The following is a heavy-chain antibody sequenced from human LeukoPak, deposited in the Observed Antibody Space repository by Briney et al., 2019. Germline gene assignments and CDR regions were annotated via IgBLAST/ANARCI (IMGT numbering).Heavy chain of an antibody. D-gene: IGHD6-19*01. CDR1: GGSITNYY. J-gene: IGHJ4*02. CDR3: ARHGSGYSSVFDC. CDR2: LYYTGST. V-gene: IGHV4-59*08. Sequence: SETLSLTCTVSGGSITNYYWSWIRQPPGKGLEWIGYLYYTGSTNYNPSLKSRVTISADMSKNQISLKLRSMTAADTAVYYCARHGSGYSSVFDCWGQGTLVTVSS.